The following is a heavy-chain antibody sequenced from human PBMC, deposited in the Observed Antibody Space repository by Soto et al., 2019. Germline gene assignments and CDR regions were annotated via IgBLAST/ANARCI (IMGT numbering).Heavy chain of an antibody. CDR3: ASGIVRGVTYLGPGYFDY. D-gene: IGHD3-10*01. J-gene: IGHJ4*02. Sequence: SVKVSCKASGGTFSSYAISWVRQAPGQGLEWMGGIIPIFGTANYAQKFQGRVTITADESTSTAYMELSSLRSEDTAVYYCASGIVRGVTYLGPGYFDYWGQGTLVTVSS. V-gene: IGHV1-69*13. CDR2: IIPIFGTA. CDR1: GGTFSSYA.